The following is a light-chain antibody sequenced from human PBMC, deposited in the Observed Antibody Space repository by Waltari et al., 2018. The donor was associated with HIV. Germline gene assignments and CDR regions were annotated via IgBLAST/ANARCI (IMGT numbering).Light chain of an antibody. V-gene: IGKV1-39*01. Sequence: DIQMTQSPSSLSASLGDRVTVTCRASQTISIDLNWYQQKPGRAPNLLIYAASSLPSGVPSRFSGSGSGTDFNLTIESLEVEDFAAYYCQQSYSGLTFGPGTKV. CDR1: QTISID. J-gene: IGKJ3*01. CDR3: QQSYSGLT. CDR2: AAS.